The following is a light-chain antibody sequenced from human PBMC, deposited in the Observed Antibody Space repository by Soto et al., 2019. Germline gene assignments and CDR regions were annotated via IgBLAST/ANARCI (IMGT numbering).Light chain of an antibody. J-gene: IGKJ1*01. V-gene: IGKV3-15*01. CDR1: QSVNNN. CDR2: GAS. CDR3: QQYNNWPPWT. Sequence: EVVMTQSPATLSVSPGERATLSCRASQSVNNNLAWYQQRPGQAPTLLISGASTRAAGIPDMFSGSGSGTEFTLSISSLQSEDGAVYYCQQYNNWPPWTFGQGTKVEIK.